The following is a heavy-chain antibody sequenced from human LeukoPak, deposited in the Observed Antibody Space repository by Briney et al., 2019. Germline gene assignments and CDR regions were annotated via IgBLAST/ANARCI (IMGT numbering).Heavy chain of an antibody. CDR3: ARGRYYYGSGSSGDWFDP. Sequence: PSETLSLTCAVYGGSFSGYYWSWIRQPPGKGLEWIGEINHSGSTNYNPSLKSRVTISVDTSKNQFSLKPSSVTAADTAVYYCARGRYYYGSGSSGDWFDPWGQGTLVTVSS. D-gene: IGHD3-10*01. V-gene: IGHV4-34*01. CDR2: INHSGST. CDR1: GGSFSGYY. J-gene: IGHJ5*02.